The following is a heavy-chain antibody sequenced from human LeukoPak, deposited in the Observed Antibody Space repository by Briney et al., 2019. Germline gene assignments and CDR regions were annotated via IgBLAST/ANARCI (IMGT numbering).Heavy chain of an antibody. D-gene: IGHD2/OR15-2a*01. J-gene: IGHJ4*02. V-gene: IGHV4-39*01. Sequence: SGTLSLTCTVSGGSISTSSHYWGWIRQSPGKGLEWIGSIYYSGNTYYNPPLKSRVTISVDTSNNQFSLELSSGTAPDTAVYYCARRGTRASIVMGNTFDLWGQGTLVTVSS. CDR1: GGSISTSSHY. CDR2: IYYSGNT. CDR3: ARRGTRASIVMGNTFDL.